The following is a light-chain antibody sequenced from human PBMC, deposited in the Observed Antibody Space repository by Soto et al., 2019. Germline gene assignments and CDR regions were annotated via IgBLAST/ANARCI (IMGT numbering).Light chain of an antibody. CDR2: SDN. V-gene: IGLV1-44*01. J-gene: IGLJ2*01. CDR1: TSNIGLNT. Sequence: QSVLTQPPSASGTPGQRVTISCSGSTSNIGLNTVNWYQQLPGTAPKLLTYSDNQRPAGVPDRFSGSRSGTLASLAISGLQSEDEADYYCAAWDGSLNGPVFGGGTKLTVL. CDR3: AAWDGSLNGPV.